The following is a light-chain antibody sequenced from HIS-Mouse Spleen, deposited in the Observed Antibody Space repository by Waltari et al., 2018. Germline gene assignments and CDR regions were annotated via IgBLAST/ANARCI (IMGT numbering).Light chain of an antibody. V-gene: IGLV3-10*01. J-gene: IGLJ2*01. Sequence: SYELTQPPSASVSPGQTATITCSGHALPKKYAFWYQQKSGQAPVLVIYEDSKRPSGIPERFSGSSSGTMATLTISGAQVEDEADYYCYSTDSSGNHRVFGGGTKLTVL. CDR2: EDS. CDR3: YSTDSSGNHRV. CDR1: ALPKKY.